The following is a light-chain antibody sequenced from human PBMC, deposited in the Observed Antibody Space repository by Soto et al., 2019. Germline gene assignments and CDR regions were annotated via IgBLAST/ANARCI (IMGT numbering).Light chain of an antibody. J-gene: IGKJ3*01. CDR2: GAS. Sequence: PGERVTLSCRASQSVSSSYLTWYQQKPGQAPRLLIYGASTRATSIPARFSGSGSGTDFTLTISSLQPEDFAVYYCQQDYNLPPFTFGPGTKVYIK. V-gene: IGKV3D-7*01. CDR1: QSVSSSY. CDR3: QQDYNLPPFT.